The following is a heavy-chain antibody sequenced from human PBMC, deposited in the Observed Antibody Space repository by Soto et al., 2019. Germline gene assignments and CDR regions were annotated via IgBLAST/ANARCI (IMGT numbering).Heavy chain of an antibody. J-gene: IGHJ6*03. CDR2: INWNGGST. D-gene: IGHD4-17*01. Sequence: EVQLVESGGGVVRPGGSLRLSCAASGFTFDDYGMSWVRQAPGKGLEWVSGINWNGGSTGYADSVKGRFTISRDNAENSLYLQMNRLTGEDTALYFCARVGPKMPSVTYTGYMDVWGKGTTVTVSS. CDR1: GFTFDDYG. V-gene: IGHV3-20*04. CDR3: ARVGPKMPSVTYTGYMDV.